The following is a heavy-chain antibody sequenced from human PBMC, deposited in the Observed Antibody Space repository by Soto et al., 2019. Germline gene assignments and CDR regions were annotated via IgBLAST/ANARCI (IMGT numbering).Heavy chain of an antibody. J-gene: IGHJ4*02. CDR1: GFTFGSSA. Sequence: LVQSGPDVKKPGTSVKVSCKTSGFTFGSSAVQWVRQVRGQRLEWIGWIVVASGYSNVAQKFQDRVSLTRDLSTNTAFMELSSLTSEDSAMYYCAADVVGVAGDFDHWGQGTLVSVSS. V-gene: IGHV1-58*01. CDR2: IVVASGYS. D-gene: IGHD6-19*01. CDR3: AADVVGVAGDFDH.